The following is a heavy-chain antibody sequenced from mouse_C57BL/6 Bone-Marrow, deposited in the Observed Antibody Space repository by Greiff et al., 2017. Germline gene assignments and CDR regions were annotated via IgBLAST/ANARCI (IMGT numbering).Heavy chain of an antibody. CDR2: ISNGCGSS. Sequence: EVKLVASGGGLVQPGGSLKLSCAASGFTFSDYYMYWVRQTPEKRLAWVAYISNGCGSSYYPDTVKGRFTISRDNAKNTLYLQMSRLKSEDTAMYYCARIYYEGAMDYWGQGTSVTVSS. CDR3: ARIYYEGAMDY. J-gene: IGHJ4*01. D-gene: IGHD2-4*01. V-gene: IGHV5-12*01. CDR1: GFTFSDYY.